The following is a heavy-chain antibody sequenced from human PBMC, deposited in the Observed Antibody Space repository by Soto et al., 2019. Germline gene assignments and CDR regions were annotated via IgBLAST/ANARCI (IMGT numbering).Heavy chain of an antibody. Sequence: GGSLRLSCTASGFTLQNYSMAWVRQAPGKGLEWVSTLIGGHYGTAYSYSVKGRFTVSRDNSKNCLYLQMNSLGVEDTAMYFCAKGKSTGDIDWFDPWGQGSLVTVSS. J-gene: IGHJ5*02. CDR2: LIGGHYGT. D-gene: IGHD3-10*01. V-gene: IGHV3-23*01. CDR1: GFTLQNYS. CDR3: AKGKSTGDIDWFDP.